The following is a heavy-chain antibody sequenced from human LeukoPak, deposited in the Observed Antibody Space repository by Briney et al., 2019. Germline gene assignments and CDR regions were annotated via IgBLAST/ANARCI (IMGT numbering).Heavy chain of an antibody. CDR2: IYHSGST. CDR3: ARQEALDWLDP. J-gene: IGHJ5*02. V-gene: IGHV4-38-2*01. CDR1: GYSISSGYY. Sequence: SETLSLTCAVSGYSISSGYYWGWIRQPPGKGLEWIGSIYHSGSTYYNPSLKSPVTISVDTSKNQFSLKLSSVTAADTAAYYCARQEALDWLDPWGQGTLVTVSS.